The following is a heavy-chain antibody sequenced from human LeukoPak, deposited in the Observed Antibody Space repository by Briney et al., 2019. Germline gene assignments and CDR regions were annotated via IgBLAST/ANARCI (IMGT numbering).Heavy chain of an antibody. CDR3: ASAFYGDYVWYFDR. D-gene: IGHD4-17*01. V-gene: IGHV4-59*01. CDR1: GGSISSYY. CDR2: IYYSGST. Sequence: PSGTLSLSCAVSGGSISSYYWSWIRQPPGKGLEWVGDIYYSGSTNYNPSLKSRVTISVDTSTNQFSLKLSSVTAADTAVYYCASAFYGDYVWYFDRWGRGTPVTAS. J-gene: IGHJ2*01.